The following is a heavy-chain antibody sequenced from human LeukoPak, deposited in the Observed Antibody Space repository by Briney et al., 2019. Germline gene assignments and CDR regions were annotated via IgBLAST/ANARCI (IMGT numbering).Heavy chain of an antibody. CDR3: AMAGDTTGFEF. CDR2: INYDGSKK. Sequence: PGGSLRLSCAASGFNFRRFGMHWVRQAPGKGLQWVAVINYDGSKKDYVESVRGRFTISGDDSENTLHLQMNSLRVEDTAVYYRAMAGDTTGFEFWGQGTLVTVSP. D-gene: IGHD1-14*01. CDR1: GFNFRRFG. J-gene: IGHJ4*02. V-gene: IGHV3-33*01.